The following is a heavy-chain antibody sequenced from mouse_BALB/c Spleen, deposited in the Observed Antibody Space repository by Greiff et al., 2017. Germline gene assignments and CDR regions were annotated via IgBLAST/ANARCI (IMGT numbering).Heavy chain of an antibody. Sequence: EVMLVESGGGLVKPGGSLKLSCAASGFTFSSYAMSWVRQTPEKRLEWVATISSGGSYTYYPDSVKGRFTISRDNAKNTLYLQMSSLRSEDTAMYYCARIGNFDYWGQGTTLTVSS. D-gene: IGHD2-14*01. V-gene: IGHV5-9-1*01. CDR1: GFTFSSYA. CDR3: ARIGNFDY. J-gene: IGHJ2*01. CDR2: ISSGGSYT.